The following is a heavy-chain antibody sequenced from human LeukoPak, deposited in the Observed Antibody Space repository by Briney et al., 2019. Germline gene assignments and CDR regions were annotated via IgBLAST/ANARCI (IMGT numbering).Heavy chain of an antibody. CDR1: GFTFSNYW. D-gene: IGHD6-19*01. V-gene: IGHV3-74*01. Sequence: GGSLRLSCVASGFTFSNYWMHWVRQAPGKGLVWVSRINGDGSSTSYADSVKGRFTISRDNTKNTLYLQMNSLRAEDTAVYYCARRLVVAGKGFDYWGQGTLVTVSS. J-gene: IGHJ4*02. CDR3: ARRLVVAGKGFDY. CDR2: INGDGSST.